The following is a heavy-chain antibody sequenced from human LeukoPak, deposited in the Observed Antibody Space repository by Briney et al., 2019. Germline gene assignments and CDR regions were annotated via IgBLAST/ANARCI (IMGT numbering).Heavy chain of an antibody. CDR1: GFTFSSYA. V-gene: IGHV3-30*04. D-gene: IGHD6-6*01. CDR2: ISYDGSNK. CDR3: ARVAPSSIAPFDY. Sequence: GGSLRLSCAASGFTFSSYAMHWVRQAPGKGLEGGAVISYDGSNKYYADSVKGRFTISRDNSKNTLYLQMNSLRAEDTAVYYCARVAPSSIAPFDYWGQGTLVTVSS. J-gene: IGHJ4*02.